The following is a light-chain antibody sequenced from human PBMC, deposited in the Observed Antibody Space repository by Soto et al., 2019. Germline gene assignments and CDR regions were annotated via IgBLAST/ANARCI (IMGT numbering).Light chain of an antibody. CDR2: ASS. CDR1: QGVRSW. V-gene: IGKV1-12*01. Sequence: DIQMTQSPSSVSASVGDRVTITCRASQGVRSWLAWYQQKPGKAPELLIYASSSLQSGVPSRFSGSGSGTELTLTISSLQPEDFATYYCQQANSFPLTFGPGTKVDIK. CDR3: QQANSFPLT. J-gene: IGKJ3*01.